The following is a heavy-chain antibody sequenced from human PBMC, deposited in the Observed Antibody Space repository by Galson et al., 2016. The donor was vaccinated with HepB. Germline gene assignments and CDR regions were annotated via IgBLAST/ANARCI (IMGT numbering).Heavy chain of an antibody. Sequence: SLRLSCAASGFIFNNYAMHWVRQAPGKGLEWVALTTYDGGKTSYADAVRGRFTISRDNSKNTVFLQMNRLTADDTAVYFCVRLFRFYFDYWGQGTLVTVSS. CDR1: GFIFNNYA. J-gene: IGHJ4*02. CDR3: VRLFRFYFDY. CDR2: TTYDGGKT. V-gene: IGHV3-30-3*01. D-gene: IGHD2-21*01.